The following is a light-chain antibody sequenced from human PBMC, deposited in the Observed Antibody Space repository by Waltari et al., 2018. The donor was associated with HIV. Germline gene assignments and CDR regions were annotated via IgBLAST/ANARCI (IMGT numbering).Light chain of an antibody. Sequence: DIVMTQSPDSLAVSLGERATINCKSSQSVLYSSNNKNYLAWYQQKPGQPPKLLIYWASTRESGVPDRFSGSGSGTDFTLTISSRQAEDVAVYYCQQYYSKPPTFGHGTKVEI. CDR1: QSVLYSSNNKNY. V-gene: IGKV4-1*01. J-gene: IGKJ1*01. CDR3: QQYYSKPPT. CDR2: WAS.